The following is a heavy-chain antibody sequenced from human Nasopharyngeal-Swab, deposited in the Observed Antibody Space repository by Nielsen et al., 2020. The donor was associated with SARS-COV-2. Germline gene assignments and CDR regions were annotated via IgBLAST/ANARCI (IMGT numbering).Heavy chain of an antibody. Sequence: GESLKISCAASGFTLNHFGMHWVRQAPGKGPEWVAFISYEGSIRNYIDSVKGRFTVSRDRSKNTVYLQMNSLRPDDTAVYFCAKSMAYFQLSGTYNLDFWGQGTLVTVSS. J-gene: IGHJ4*02. CDR1: GFTLNHFG. CDR3: AKSMAYFQLSGTYNLDF. D-gene: IGHD2-21*01. V-gene: IGHV3-30*18. CDR2: ISYEGSIR.